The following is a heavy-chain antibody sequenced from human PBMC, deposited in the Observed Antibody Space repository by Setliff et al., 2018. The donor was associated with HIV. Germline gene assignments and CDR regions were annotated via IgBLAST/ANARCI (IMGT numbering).Heavy chain of an antibody. V-gene: IGHV1-8*02. Sequence: ASVKVSCKVSGYTFISYDINWVRQATGQGLEWMGWMNPNSGNTGYAQKFQGRVTMTRDASASTAYMELSSLRSEDTAVYYCARVGYSSSLWSYYFDYWGQGTLVTV. CDR3: ARVGYSSSLWSYYFDY. CDR1: GYTFISYD. D-gene: IGHD6-13*01. J-gene: IGHJ4*02. CDR2: MNPNSGNT.